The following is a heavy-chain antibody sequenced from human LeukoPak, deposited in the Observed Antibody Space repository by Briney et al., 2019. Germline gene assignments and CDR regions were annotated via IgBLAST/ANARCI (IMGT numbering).Heavy chain of an antibody. CDR2: ISGSGGST. V-gene: IGHV3-23*01. CDR3: AKDNYDFWSGYDY. D-gene: IGHD3-3*01. J-gene: IGHJ4*02. CDR1: GFTFSSYA. Sequence: GGSLRLSCAASGFTFSSYAMSWVRQAPGKGLEWVSAISGSGGSTYYADSVKGRFAISRDNSKNALYLQMNSLRAEDTAVYYCAKDNYDFWSGYDYWGQGTLVTVSS.